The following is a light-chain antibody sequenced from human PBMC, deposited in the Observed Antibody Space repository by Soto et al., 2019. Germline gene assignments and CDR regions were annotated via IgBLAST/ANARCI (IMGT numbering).Light chain of an antibody. CDR3: AAWDDSLNGGV. Sequence: QSVLTQPPSASGTPGQRVTISCSGSSSNTGSNIVNWYQQLPGTAPKLLIDSNNQRPSGVPDRFSGSKSGTSASLAISGLQSEDEADYYCAAWDDSLNGGVFGGGTKLTVL. CDR2: SNN. CDR1: SSNTGSNI. J-gene: IGLJ2*01. V-gene: IGLV1-44*01.